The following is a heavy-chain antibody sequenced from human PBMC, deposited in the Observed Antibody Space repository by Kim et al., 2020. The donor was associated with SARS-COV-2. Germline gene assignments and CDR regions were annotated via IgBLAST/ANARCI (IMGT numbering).Heavy chain of an antibody. V-gene: IGHV3-64*05. CDR3: VTRNYYNSGSYYEGAPFDF. CDR2: ISSDGGST. J-gene: IGHJ4*02. CDR1: GFTFSNYA. D-gene: IGHD3-10*01. Sequence: GGSLRLSCSASGFTFSNYAMHWVRQAPGKGLEYVSAISSDGGSTYYADSVKGSFTISRDNSKNMLYVQMSSLRVEDTGIYYCVTRNYYNSGSYYEGAPFDFWGQGTLVTVSS.